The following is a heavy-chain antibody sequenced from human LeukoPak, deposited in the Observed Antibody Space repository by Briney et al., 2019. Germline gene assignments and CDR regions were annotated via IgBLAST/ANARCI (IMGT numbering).Heavy chain of an antibody. V-gene: IGHV3-7*01. D-gene: IGHD2-2*01. CDR1: GFTFSNYW. CDR3: ARLPTLNNQLTYSSWDAFDV. CDR2: IKQDGSEK. J-gene: IGHJ3*01. Sequence: PGGSLRLSCAASGFTFSNYWMSWVRQAPGKGLEWVANIKQDGSEKYYVDSVKGRFTISRDNAKNSLFLQMNSLRAEDTAVYYCARLPTLNNQLTYSSWDAFDVWGQGTVVTVSS.